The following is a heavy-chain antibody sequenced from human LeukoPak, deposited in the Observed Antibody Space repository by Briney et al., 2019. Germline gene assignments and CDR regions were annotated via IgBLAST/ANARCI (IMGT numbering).Heavy chain of an antibody. V-gene: IGHV1-69*01. Sequence: SVKVSCKASGGTFSSYAISWVRQAPGQGLEWMGGIIPTFGTANYAQKFQGRVTITADESTSTAYMELSSLRSEDTAVYYCARDRDYYDSSGFDYWGQGTLVTVSS. CDR3: ARDRDYYDSSGFDY. D-gene: IGHD3-22*01. J-gene: IGHJ4*02. CDR1: GGTFSSYA. CDR2: IIPTFGTA.